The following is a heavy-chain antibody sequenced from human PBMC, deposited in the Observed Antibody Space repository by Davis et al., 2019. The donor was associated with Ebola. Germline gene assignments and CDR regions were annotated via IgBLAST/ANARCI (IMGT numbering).Heavy chain of an antibody. D-gene: IGHD6-25*01. CDR2: INPNNGGT. CDR3: ARSLAIAAGMDV. CDR1: GYTFTGYY. V-gene: IGHV1-2*04. Sequence: ASVKVSCKASGYTFTGYYMHWVRQAPGQGLEWMGWINPNNGGTNYAQKFQGWVTMTRDTSISTAYMELSRLRSDDTAVYYCARSLAIAAGMDVWGQGTTVTVSS. J-gene: IGHJ6*02.